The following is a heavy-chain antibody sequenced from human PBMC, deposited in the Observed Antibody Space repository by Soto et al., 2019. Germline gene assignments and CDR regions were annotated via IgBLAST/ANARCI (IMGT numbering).Heavy chain of an antibody. CDR3: AREVLSIHDYAGFDI. Sequence: EVQLVKSGGGLVQPGGSLRLSCGASGFSFRSHWMHWVRQAPGKGLMWVSQINTDGRATSYADSVKGRFTISRDNAKNTLYLQMNSLRVEDTAVYFCAREVLSIHDYAGFDIWGQGTLVTVSP. CDR2: INTDGRAT. V-gene: IGHV3-74*01. D-gene: IGHD2-2*01. J-gene: IGHJ3*02. CDR1: GFSFRSHW.